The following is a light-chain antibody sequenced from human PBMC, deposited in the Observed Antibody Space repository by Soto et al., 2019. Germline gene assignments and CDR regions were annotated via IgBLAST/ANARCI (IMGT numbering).Light chain of an antibody. CDR2: LNSDGSH. CDR1: SGHNSYA. CDR3: QTWSTDIRV. V-gene: IGLV4-69*01. J-gene: IGLJ3*02. Sequence: QSVLTQPPSASASLGASVKLTCTLSSGHNSYAIAWHQQQPEKGPRYLMKLNSDGSHRKGDGIPDRFSGSSSGAERYLTISSLQSEDEADYYCQTWSTDIRVFGGGTKLTVL.